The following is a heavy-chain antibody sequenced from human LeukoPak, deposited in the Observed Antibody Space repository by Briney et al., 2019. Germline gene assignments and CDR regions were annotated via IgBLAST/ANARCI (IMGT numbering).Heavy chain of an antibody. CDR2: FNREDDEA. CDR3: ATLDSYYDNSGRPLVPD. V-gene: IGHV1-24*01. CDR1: GYTLTDSS. J-gene: IGHJ4*02. D-gene: IGHD3-22*01. Sequence: ASLKVSCNISGYTLTDSSMHWVRQAPGKGLEWMGGFNREDDEAIYAPHFQGRVTVTEDTSTDTAYMELSSLRSEDTAVYYCATLDSYYDNSGRPLVPDWGQGTLVTVSP.